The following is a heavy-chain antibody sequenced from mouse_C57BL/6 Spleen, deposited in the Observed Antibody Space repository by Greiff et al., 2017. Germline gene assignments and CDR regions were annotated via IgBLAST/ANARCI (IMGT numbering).Heavy chain of an antibody. D-gene: IGHD1-1*01. V-gene: IGHV1-54*01. CDR3: ARSTTTLVVDV. J-gene: IGHJ1*03. Sequence: QVQLQQSGAELVRPGTSVKVSCKASGYAFTNYLIEWVKQRPGQGLEWIGVINPGSGGTNYNEKFKGKATLTADKSSSTAYMQLSSLTSEDSAVYYCARSTTTLVVDVWGTGTTVTVSS. CDR2: INPGSGGT. CDR1: GYAFTNYL.